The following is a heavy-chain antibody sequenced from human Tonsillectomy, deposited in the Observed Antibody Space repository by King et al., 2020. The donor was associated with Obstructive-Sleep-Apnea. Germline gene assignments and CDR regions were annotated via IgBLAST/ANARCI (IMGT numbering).Heavy chain of an antibody. CDR1: GDSMSHYY. CDR2: IHYLGST. D-gene: IGHD1-1*01. Sequence: QVQLQESGPGLVRPSETLSLTCSVSGDSMSHYYWSWIRQPPGKEMEWVGYIHYLGSTNYNPSLKSRVTISAETSKNQFSLRLTSVTAADTAVYYCARTGTVFFDYWGQGALVTVSS. V-gene: IGHV4-59*08. J-gene: IGHJ4*02. CDR3: ARTGTVFFDY.